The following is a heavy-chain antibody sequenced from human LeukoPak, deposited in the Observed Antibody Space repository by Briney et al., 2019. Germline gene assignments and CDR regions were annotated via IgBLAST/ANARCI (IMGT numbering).Heavy chain of an antibody. D-gene: IGHD2-2*01. J-gene: IGHJ4*02. CDR3: ARGGGHCSSTSCPPDY. CDR2: IYYSGST. V-gene: IGHV4-34*01. Sequence: SETLSLTCAVYGGSFSGYYWSWIRQPPGKGLEWIGSIYYSGSTYYNPSLKSRVTISVDTSKNQFSLKLSSVTAADTAVYYCARGGGHCSSTSCPPDYWGQGTLVTVSS. CDR1: GGSFSGYY.